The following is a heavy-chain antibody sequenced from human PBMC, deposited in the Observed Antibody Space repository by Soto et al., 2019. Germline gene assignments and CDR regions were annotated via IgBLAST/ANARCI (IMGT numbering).Heavy chain of an antibody. J-gene: IGHJ4*02. Sequence: ASLKISCKGCGYNFTTFWIGWVRQMPGKGLEWMGIIYPGDSETKYSPDFEGQVTISADRSTNTAYLQWRSLRASDTAMYYCARLGFPGAIYFDSWGLGTLVTVSS. CDR1: GYNFTTFW. CDR3: ARLGFPGAIYFDS. V-gene: IGHV5-51*01. CDR2: IYPGDSET.